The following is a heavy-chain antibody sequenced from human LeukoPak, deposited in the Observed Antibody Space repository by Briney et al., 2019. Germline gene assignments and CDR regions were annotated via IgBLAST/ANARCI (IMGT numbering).Heavy chain of an antibody. V-gene: IGHV4-31*03. D-gene: IGHD4-17*01. CDR1: GGSISSGGYY. CDR3: ARDTHILDYGFDY. Sequence: SETLSLTCTVSGGSISSGGYYWSWIRQHPGKGLEWIGYIYYSGSTYYNPSLKSRVTISVDTSKNQFSLKLSSVTAADTAVYYCARDTHILDYGFDYWGQGTLVTVSS. CDR2: IYYSGST. J-gene: IGHJ4*02.